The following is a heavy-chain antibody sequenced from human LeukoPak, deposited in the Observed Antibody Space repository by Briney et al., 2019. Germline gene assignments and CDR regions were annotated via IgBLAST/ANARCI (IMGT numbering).Heavy chain of an antibody. D-gene: IGHD6-13*01. CDR2: ISSSSSYI. J-gene: IGHJ4*02. Sequence: GGSLRLSCAASGFTFSSYSMNWVRQAPGEGLEWVSSISSSSSYIYYADSVKGRFTISRDNAKNSLYLQMNSLRAEDTAVYYCATSSSSYSGDYWGQGTLVTVSS. CDR1: GFTFSSYS. V-gene: IGHV3-21*01. CDR3: ATSSSSYSGDY.